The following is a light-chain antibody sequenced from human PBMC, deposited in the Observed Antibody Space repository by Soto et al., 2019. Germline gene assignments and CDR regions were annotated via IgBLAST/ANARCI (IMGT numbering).Light chain of an antibody. CDR1: QSVSTTY. J-gene: IGKJ1*01. CDR2: GAS. V-gene: IGKV3-20*01. CDR3: QQYGSSPQT. Sequence: EIVLAQSPGTLSLSPGERATLSCRATQSVSTTYLAWYQQKPGQAPRLVIYGASSRATGIPDRFSGSGSGTDFTLTISRLEPEDVAVYYCQQYGSSPQTFGQGTKVEIK.